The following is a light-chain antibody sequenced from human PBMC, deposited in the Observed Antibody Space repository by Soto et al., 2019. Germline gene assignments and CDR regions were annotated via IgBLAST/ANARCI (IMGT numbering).Light chain of an antibody. V-gene: IGKV3D-20*02. CDR3: QQRSNWPPSIT. J-gene: IGKJ5*01. CDR1: QSVSSSY. CDR2: GAS. Sequence: EIVLTQSPGTLSLSPGERATLSCRASQSVSSSYLAWYQQKPGQAPRLLIYGASSRATGIPGRFSGSGSGTDFTLTISRLEPEDFAVYYCQQRSNWPPSITFGQGTRLEIK.